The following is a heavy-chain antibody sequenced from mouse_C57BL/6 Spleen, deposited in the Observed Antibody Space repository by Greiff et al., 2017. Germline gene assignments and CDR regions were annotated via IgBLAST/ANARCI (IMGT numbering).Heavy chain of an antibody. CDR3: ARHPYGSSYRYFDV. CDR1: GFTFSSYT. Sequence: VQLKESGGGLVKPGGSLKLSCAASGFTFSSYTMSWVRQTPEKRLEWVATISGGGGNTYYPDSVKGRFTISRDNAKNTLYLQMSSLRSEDTALYYCARHPYGSSYRYFDVWGTGTTVTVSS. J-gene: IGHJ1*03. CDR2: ISGGGGNT. V-gene: IGHV5-9*01. D-gene: IGHD1-1*01.